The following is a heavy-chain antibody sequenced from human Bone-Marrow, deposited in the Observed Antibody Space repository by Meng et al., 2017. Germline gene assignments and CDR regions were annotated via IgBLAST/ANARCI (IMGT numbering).Heavy chain of an antibody. Sequence: GESLKISCAASGFTFSNSWMHWVRQSPGKGLVWVSYINSDGSTTTYADSVKGRFTISRDNAKNTVYLQMNSLRAEDTAVYYCSRDRSYSSDYWGQGARVTVSS. D-gene: IGHD1-26*01. CDR3: SRDRSYSSDY. CDR2: INSDGSTT. CDR1: GFTFSNSW. V-gene: IGHV3-74*01. J-gene: IGHJ4*02.